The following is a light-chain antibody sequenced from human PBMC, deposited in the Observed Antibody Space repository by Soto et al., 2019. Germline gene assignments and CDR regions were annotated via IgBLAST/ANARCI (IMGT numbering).Light chain of an antibody. V-gene: IGLV3-21*02. CDR3: QVWDTGNDHVV. CDR2: DDS. Sequence: SSELTQPPSVSVAPGQTARITCGGNNINSKSVHWYQQRPGQAPVLVVHDDSDRPSGIPERFSGSNSENTATLIIARVEAVDEDDYYCQVWDTGNDHVVFGGGTKLTVL. CDR1: NINSKS. J-gene: IGLJ2*01.